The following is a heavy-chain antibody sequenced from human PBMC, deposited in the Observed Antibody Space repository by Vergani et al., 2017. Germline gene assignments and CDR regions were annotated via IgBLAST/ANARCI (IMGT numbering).Heavy chain of an antibody. V-gene: IGHV3-30-3*01. CDR1: GFTFSSYA. J-gene: IGHJ4*02. CDR2: ISYDGSNK. D-gene: IGHD1-26*01. CDR3: ARDRRRIVGATMADY. Sequence: QVQLVESGGGVVQPGRSLRLSCTASGFTFSSYAMHWVRQAPGKGLEWVAVISYDGSNKYYADSVKGRFTISRDNSKNTLYLQMNSLRAEDTAVYYCARDRRRIVGATMADYWGQGTLVTVSS.